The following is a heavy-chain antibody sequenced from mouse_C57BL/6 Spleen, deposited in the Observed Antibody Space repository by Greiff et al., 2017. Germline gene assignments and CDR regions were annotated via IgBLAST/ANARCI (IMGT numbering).Heavy chain of an antibody. Sequence: QVQLQQSGAELVRPGSSVKLSCKASGYTFTSYWMHWVQQRPIQGLEWIGNIDPSGSETHYNHKFKDKATLTVDKSSGTGYMQHSSLTAKDSAGCYGGRGVGDYWGQGTTLTVSS. V-gene: IGHV1-52*01. D-gene: IGHD3-1*01. J-gene: IGHJ2*01. CDR3: GRGVGDY. CDR1: GYTFTSYW. CDR2: IDPSGSET.